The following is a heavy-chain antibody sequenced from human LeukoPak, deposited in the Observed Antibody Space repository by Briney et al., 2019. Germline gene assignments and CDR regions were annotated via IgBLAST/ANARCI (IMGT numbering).Heavy chain of an antibody. CDR3: ATGPRNAFDI. CDR2: VKSKTHGGTT. Sequence: GGCLRLSCAASGFTFSNAWMSWVRQAPGKGLEWVGHVKSKTHGGTTDYGAPVKGRFTISRDDSKSTLYLQMRSMKIEATAMYFCATGPRNAFDICGPGKMVTVSS. CDR1: GFTFSNAW. V-gene: IGHV3-15*01. J-gene: IGHJ3*02.